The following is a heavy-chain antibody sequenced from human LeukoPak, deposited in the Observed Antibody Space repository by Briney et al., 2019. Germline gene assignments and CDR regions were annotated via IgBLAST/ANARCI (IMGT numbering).Heavy chain of an antibody. Sequence: NPSETLSLTCAVSGGSISSGNWWSWVRQSPGKGLEWIGEVFHSGSTNYNPSLKSRVTISVDTSKNQFSLKLSSVTAADTAVYYCARGRKKSTYYYDSSGYYYAATLEYWGQGTLVTVSS. CDR1: GGSISSGNW. CDR3: ARGRKKSTYYYDSSGYYYAATLEY. J-gene: IGHJ4*02. D-gene: IGHD3-22*01. CDR2: VFHSGST. V-gene: IGHV4-4*02.